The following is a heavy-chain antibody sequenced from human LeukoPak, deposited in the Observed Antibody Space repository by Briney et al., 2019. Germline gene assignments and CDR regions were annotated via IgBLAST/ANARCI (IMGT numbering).Heavy chain of an antibody. V-gene: IGHV3-11*05. CDR3: ARALYGSGSYSTY. J-gene: IGHJ4*02. D-gene: IGHD3-10*01. CDR1: GFTFSDFF. Sequence: GGSLRLSCAASGFTFSDFFMTWIRQAPGKGLEWISYISGSSDFTAYSDSVKGRFTISRDNTKNSLYLQMNSLRAEDTAVYYCARALYGSGSYSTYWGQGTLVTVSS. CDR2: ISGSSDFT.